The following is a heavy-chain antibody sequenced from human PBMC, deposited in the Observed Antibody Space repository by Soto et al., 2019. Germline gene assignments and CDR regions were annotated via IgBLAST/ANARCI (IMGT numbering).Heavy chain of an antibody. D-gene: IGHD1-1*01. J-gene: IGHJ4*02. CDR3: ARGQRVSSTGTGAH. Sequence: GGSLRLSCSVSGFTFSAYWMHWVRQVPGKGLTWVSRISDDGSTVTYADSVKGRFVISRDNAKNSLYLEMNTLRADDSGLYYCARGQRVSSTGTGAHWGRGTLVTVSS. V-gene: IGHV3-74*01. CDR2: ISDDGSTV. CDR1: GFTFSAYW.